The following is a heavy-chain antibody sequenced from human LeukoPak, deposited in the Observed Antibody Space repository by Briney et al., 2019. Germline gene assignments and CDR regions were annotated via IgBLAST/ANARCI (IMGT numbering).Heavy chain of an antibody. Sequence: ASVKVSCKASGYTFTGYYMHWVRQAPGQGLEWMGWINPNSGGTNYAQKFQGRVTMTRDTSISTAYMELSRLRSDDTAVYYCAGVVVPAALGIYYYGMDVWGQGTTATVSS. V-gene: IGHV1-2*02. CDR3: AGVVVPAALGIYYYGMDV. D-gene: IGHD2-2*01. CDR1: GYTFTGYY. CDR2: INPNSGGT. J-gene: IGHJ6*02.